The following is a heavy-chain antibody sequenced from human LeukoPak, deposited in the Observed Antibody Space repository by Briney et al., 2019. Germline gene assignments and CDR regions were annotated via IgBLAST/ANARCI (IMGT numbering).Heavy chain of an antibody. CDR1: GGSISSYY. CDR3: AKGSGSSLFDP. Sequence: PSESLSLTCTVSGGSISSYYWSWIRQPPGKGLEWIGYIYYSGSTNYNPSLKSRVTISVDTSKNQFSLKLSSVTAADTAVYYCAKGSGSSLFDPWGQGTLVTVSS. V-gene: IGHV4-59*01. J-gene: IGHJ5*02. CDR2: IYYSGST. D-gene: IGHD3-10*01.